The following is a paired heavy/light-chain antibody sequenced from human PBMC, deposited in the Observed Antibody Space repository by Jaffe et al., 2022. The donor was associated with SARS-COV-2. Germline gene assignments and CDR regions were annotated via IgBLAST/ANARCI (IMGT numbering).Heavy chain of an antibody. J-gene: IGHJ3*02. V-gene: IGHV4-39*01. D-gene: IGHD1-26*01. Sequence: QLQLQESGPGLVKPSETLSLTCTVSGGSISSSSYYWGWIRQPPVKGLEWIGSIYYSGSTYYNPSLKSRVSISVDTSKNQISLKLSSVTAADTAVYFCARHLGNSGSYFCADIWGQGTMVTVSS. CDR2: IYYSGST. CDR3: ARHLGNSGSYFCADI. CDR1: GGSISSSSYY.
Light chain of an antibody. CDR1: SSDVGGHNY. CDR3: SSYAGSNTLV. J-gene: IGLJ3*02. V-gene: IGLV2-8*01. CDR2: GVS. Sequence: QSALTQPPSASGSPGQSVTISCTGTSSDVGGHNYVSWYQQHPGKAPKLMIYGVSKRPSGVPDRFSGSKSGNTASLTVSGLQAEDEADYYCSSYAGSNTLVFGGGTKLTVL.